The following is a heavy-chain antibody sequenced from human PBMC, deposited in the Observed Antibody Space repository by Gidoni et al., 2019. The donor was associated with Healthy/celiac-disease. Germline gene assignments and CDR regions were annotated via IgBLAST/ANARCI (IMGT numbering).Heavy chain of an antibody. CDR3: AKPLGVEVTSHGMDY. J-gene: IGHJ4*02. Sequence: TFSSYAMSWVRQAPGKGLEWVSAISGSGGSTYYADSGKGRFTISRDNSKNTLYLQMNSLRAEDTAVYYCAKPLGVEVTSHGMDYWGQGTLVTVSS. CDR1: TFSSYA. CDR2: ISGSGGST. V-gene: IGHV3-23*01. D-gene: IGHD2-21*02.